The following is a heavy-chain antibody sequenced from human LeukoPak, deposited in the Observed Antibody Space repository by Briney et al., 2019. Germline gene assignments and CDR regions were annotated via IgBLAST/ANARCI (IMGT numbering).Heavy chain of an antibody. CDR1: GYTFTSYG. V-gene: IGHV1-18*01. CDR3: AREEMKANWGPVYYYYYMDV. J-gene: IGHJ6*03. Sequence: GASVKVSCKASGYTFTSYGISWVRQAPGQGLEWMGWISAYNGNTNYAQKLQGRVTMTTDTSTSTAYMELRSLRSDDTAVYYCAREEMKANWGPVYYYYYMDVWGKGTTVTVSS. D-gene: IGHD7-27*01. CDR2: ISAYNGNT.